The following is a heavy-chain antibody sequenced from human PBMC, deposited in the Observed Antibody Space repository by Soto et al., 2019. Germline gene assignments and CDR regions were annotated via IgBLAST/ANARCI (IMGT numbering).Heavy chain of an antibody. CDR2: IWYDGSNK. J-gene: IGHJ6*02. V-gene: IGHV3-33*01. D-gene: IGHD2-2*01. CDR3: AREGIVVVPAAPVPHYYYYGMDV. Sequence: QVQLVESGGGVVQPGRSLRLSCAASGFTFSSYGMHWVRQAPGKGLEWVAVIWYDGSNKYYADSVKGRFTISRDNSKNTLYLQMNSLRAEDTAVYYCAREGIVVVPAAPVPHYYYYGMDVWGQGTTVTVSS. CDR1: GFTFSSYG.